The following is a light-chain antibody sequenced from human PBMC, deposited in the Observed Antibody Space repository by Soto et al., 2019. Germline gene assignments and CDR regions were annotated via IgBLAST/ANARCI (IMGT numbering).Light chain of an antibody. CDR1: QSVISKY. CDR3: QQRSNWPRT. Sequence: EIVLTQSPGTLSLSPGERATLSCRASQSVISKYLIWYQQKPGQAPRLLIYDVSNRATGIPARFSGSGSGTDFTLTISSLEPEDFAVYYCQQRSNWPRTFGQGTKVDIK. CDR2: DVS. J-gene: IGKJ1*01. V-gene: IGKV3-11*01.